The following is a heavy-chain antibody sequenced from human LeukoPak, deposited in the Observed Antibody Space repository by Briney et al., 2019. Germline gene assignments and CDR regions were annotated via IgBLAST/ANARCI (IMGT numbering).Heavy chain of an antibody. Sequence: TGGSLRLSCAASGFTFSGSAMHWVRQASGKGLEWVGRIRSKANSYATAYAASVKGRFTISRDDSKNTAYLQMNSLKTEDTAVYYCTRPYEWELGPDYYYGMDVWGQGTTVTVSS. D-gene: IGHD1-26*01. V-gene: IGHV3-73*01. CDR1: GFTFSGSA. CDR3: TRPYEWELGPDYYYGMDV. J-gene: IGHJ6*02. CDR2: IRSKANSYAT.